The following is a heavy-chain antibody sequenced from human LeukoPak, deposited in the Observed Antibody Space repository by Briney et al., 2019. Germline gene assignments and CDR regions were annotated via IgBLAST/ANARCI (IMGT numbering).Heavy chain of an antibody. Sequence: PSETLSPTCTVSGGSISRYYWSWIRQPPGKGLEWIGYIYYSGSTNYNPSPKSRVTISVDTSKNQFSLKLSSVTAADTAVYYCATGVTGGYSSSSDLDYWGQGTLVTVSS. V-gene: IGHV4-59*01. CDR3: ATGVTGGYSSSSDLDY. CDR1: GGSISRYY. J-gene: IGHJ4*02. D-gene: IGHD6-13*01. CDR2: IYYSGST.